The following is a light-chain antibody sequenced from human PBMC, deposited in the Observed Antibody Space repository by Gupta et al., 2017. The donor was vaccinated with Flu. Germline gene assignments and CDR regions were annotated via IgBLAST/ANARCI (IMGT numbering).Light chain of an antibody. Sequence: SYVLTKPPTVSVAPGQTARISCGGNKIGSRSVHWYQQKPGQAPVLVVYDDSDRPSGIPERFSGSNSGNTATLTISRVEAGDEADYSCQVWESSSDVVVFGGGTKLTVL. CDR3: QVWESSSDVVV. J-gene: IGLJ2*01. CDR1: KIGSRS. V-gene: IGLV3-21*02. CDR2: DDS.